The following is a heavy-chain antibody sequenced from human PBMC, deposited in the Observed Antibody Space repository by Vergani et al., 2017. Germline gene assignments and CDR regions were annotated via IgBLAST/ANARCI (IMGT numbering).Heavy chain of an antibody. V-gene: IGHV4-39*07. D-gene: IGHD3-10*01. J-gene: IGHJ4*02. CDR3: ARGDNYYGSGSIDY. CDR2: INHSGST. CDR1: NDSVSNTFYY. Sequence: QVQLQESGPGLVKPSETLSLTCTVSNDSVSNTFYYWGWIRQTPGKGLEWIGSINHSGSTYYNPSLKSRVTISVDTSKNQFSLKLSSVTAADTAVYYCARGDNYYGSGSIDYWGQGTLVTVSS.